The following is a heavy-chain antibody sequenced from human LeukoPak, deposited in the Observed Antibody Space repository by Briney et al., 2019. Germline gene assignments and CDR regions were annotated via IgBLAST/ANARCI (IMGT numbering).Heavy chain of an antibody. J-gene: IGHJ6*02. CDR2: IYYSGST. D-gene: IGHD6-13*01. Sequence: SETLSLTCTVSGGSISSYYWSWIRQPPGKGLEWIGYIYYSGSTNYNPSLKSRVTISVDTSKNQFSLKLSSVTAADTAVYYCARRKQQHYGMDVWGQGTTVTVSS. V-gene: IGHV4-59*08. CDR3: ARRKQQHYGMDV. CDR1: GGSISSYY.